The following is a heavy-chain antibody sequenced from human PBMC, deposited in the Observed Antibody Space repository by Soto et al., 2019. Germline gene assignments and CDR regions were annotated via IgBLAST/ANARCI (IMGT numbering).Heavy chain of an antibody. Sequence: SETLSLTCAVYGGSFSGYYWSWIRQPPGKGLEWIGEINHSGSTNYNPSLKSRVTISVDTSKNQFSLKLSSVTAADTAVYYCAATLRGYCSGGSCYPPPFDPWGQGTLVTVSS. CDR2: INHSGST. J-gene: IGHJ5*02. D-gene: IGHD2-15*01. CDR1: GGSFSGYY. CDR3: AATLRGYCSGGSCYPPPFDP. V-gene: IGHV4-34*01.